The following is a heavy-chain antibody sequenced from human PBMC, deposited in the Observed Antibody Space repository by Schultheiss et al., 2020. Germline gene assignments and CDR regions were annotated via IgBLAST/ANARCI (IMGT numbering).Heavy chain of an antibody. J-gene: IGHJ4*02. D-gene: IGHD1-26*01. V-gene: IGHV1-2*06. Sequence: GESLKISCKASGYTFTGYYMHWVRQAPGQGLEWMGRINPNSGGTNYAQKFQGRVTMTRDTSISTAYMELSRLRSDDTAVYYCARDMAVGVGATDFDYWGQGTLVTVSS. CDR3: ARDMAVGVGATDFDY. CDR1: GYTFTGYY. CDR2: INPNSGGT.